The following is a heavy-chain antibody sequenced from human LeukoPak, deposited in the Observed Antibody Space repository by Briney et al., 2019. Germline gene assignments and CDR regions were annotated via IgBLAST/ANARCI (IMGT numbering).Heavy chain of an antibody. Sequence: GESLKISCKGSGYSFTSYWIGWVRQMPGKGLEWMGIIYPGDSDTRYSPSFQGQVTISADKSISTAYLQWSSLRASDIAMYYCARPWYSGSLHDAFDIWGQGTMVTVSS. D-gene: IGHD1-26*01. CDR3: ARPWYSGSLHDAFDI. V-gene: IGHV5-51*01. J-gene: IGHJ3*02. CDR1: GYSFTSYW. CDR2: IYPGDSDT.